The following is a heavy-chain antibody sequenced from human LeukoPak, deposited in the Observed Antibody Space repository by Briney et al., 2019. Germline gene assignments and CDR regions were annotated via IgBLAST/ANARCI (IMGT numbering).Heavy chain of an antibody. CDR2: INPNSAGT. Sequence: ASVKVSCKTSGYTFTDYYIHWVRQAPGQGLEWMGWINPNSAGTNYAQKFQGRVTMTRDTSISTAYMDLSRLTSDDTAVYYCARVNYDNSDYSVTLFDYWGQGTLVTVSS. CDR3: ARVNYDNSDYSVTLFDY. V-gene: IGHV1-2*02. D-gene: IGHD3-22*01. CDR1: GYTFTDYY. J-gene: IGHJ4*02.